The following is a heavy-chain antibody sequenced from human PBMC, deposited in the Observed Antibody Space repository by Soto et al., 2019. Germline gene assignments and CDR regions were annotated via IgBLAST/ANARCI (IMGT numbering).Heavy chain of an antibody. Sequence: QITLKESGPTLVKPTQTITLTCTFSGFSLSTSGVGVGWIRQPPGKALEWVALIYWDDDKRYSPSLRSRLTISKDTSKNPVVLTMTNMDPVDTATYYCIQSRCGGDCLQSYTSHYYYGMDVWGQGTTVTVSS. CDR3: IQSRCGGDCLQSYTSHYYYGMDV. V-gene: IGHV2-5*02. CDR1: GFSLSTSGVG. D-gene: IGHD2-21*02. CDR2: IYWDDDK. J-gene: IGHJ6*02.